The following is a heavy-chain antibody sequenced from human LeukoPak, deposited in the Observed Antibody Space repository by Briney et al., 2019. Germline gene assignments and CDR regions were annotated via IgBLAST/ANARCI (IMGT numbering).Heavy chain of an antibody. V-gene: IGHV3-23*01. CDR1: GFTFSSYA. CDR3: ARDLDDSSAHPFDY. CDR2: ISPSGDIT. J-gene: IGHJ4*02. D-gene: IGHD3-22*01. Sequence: GGSLRLSCAASGFTFSSYAMSWVRQAPGKGLEWVSGISPSGDITYYADSVKGRFTISRDNSKNTLYLQMNSLRAEDTAVYYCARDLDDSSAHPFDYWGQGTLVTVSS.